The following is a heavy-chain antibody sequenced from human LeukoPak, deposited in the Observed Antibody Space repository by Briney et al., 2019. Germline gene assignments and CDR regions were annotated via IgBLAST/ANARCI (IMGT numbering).Heavy chain of an antibody. V-gene: IGHV4-30-2*01. CDR1: GASISSGGYS. CDR3: ARGSGSTFDGYYFDY. Sequence: SETLSLTCAVSGASISSGGYSWSWIRQPPGKGLEWIGYIDHSGSTFQTPSLKSRVTISLDKSKNQFSLKMSSVTAADTALYYCARGSGSTFDGYYFDYWGQGTLVTVSS. CDR2: IDHSGST. J-gene: IGHJ4*02. D-gene: IGHD6-13*01.